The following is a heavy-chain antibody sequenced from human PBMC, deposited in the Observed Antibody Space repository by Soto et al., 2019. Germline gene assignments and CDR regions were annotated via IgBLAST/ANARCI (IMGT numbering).Heavy chain of an antibody. Sequence: EVPLLESGGGLVQPGGSLRLSCTASVFTFSSYAMKWVRQAPGKGLEWVSLIGESGTPTYYADSVKGRFTISRDNSGNTLFLEMYSLRAEDTAVYYCARYIPGVRYYGMDVWGQGTTVNVS. CDR1: VFTFSSYA. CDR3: ARYIPGVRYYGMDV. V-gene: IGHV3-23*01. CDR2: IGESGTPT. J-gene: IGHJ6*02. D-gene: IGHD2-2*01.